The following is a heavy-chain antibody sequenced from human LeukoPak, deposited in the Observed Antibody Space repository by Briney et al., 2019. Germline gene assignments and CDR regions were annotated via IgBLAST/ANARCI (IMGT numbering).Heavy chain of an antibody. CDR2: ISAYNGNT. D-gene: IGHD6-13*01. Sequence: GASVKVSCKTSGYTFTNFGISWVRQAPGQGLEWMGWISAYNGNTYYSQKVQGRVTMTLDSSTSTAYLEVKTLKFDDTAVYYCAREPGVVAAGTLDYWGQGTLVTVSS. V-gene: IGHV1-18*01. J-gene: IGHJ4*02. CDR3: AREPGVVAAGTLDY. CDR1: GYTFTNFG.